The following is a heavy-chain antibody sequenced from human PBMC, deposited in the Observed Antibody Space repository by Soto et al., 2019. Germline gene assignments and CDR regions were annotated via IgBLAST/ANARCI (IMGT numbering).Heavy chain of an antibody. D-gene: IGHD2-2*01. Sequence: QVQLVQSGAEVKKPGASVKVSCKASGYTFTSYAMHWVRQAPGQRLEWMGWINAGNGNTKYSQKFQGRVTITRDTSASTAYMELSSLRSEDTAVYYCARGLIVVVPAAPGWFDPWGQGTLVTVSS. J-gene: IGHJ5*02. CDR1: GYTFTSYA. V-gene: IGHV1-3*01. CDR2: INAGNGNT. CDR3: ARGLIVVVPAAPGWFDP.